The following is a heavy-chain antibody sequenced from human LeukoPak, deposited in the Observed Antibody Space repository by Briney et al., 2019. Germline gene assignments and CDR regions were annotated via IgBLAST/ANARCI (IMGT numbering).Heavy chain of an antibody. CDR1: GYTFTGYY. J-gene: IGHJ3*02. Sequence: ASVKVSCKASGYTFTGYYMHWVRQAPGQGLEWMGWINPNSGGTSYPQKFQGRVTMTRDTSISTAYMELSRLRSDDTAVYYCASAGSSPSSNAFDIWGQGTMVTVSS. CDR2: INPNSGGT. D-gene: IGHD6-6*01. V-gene: IGHV1-2*02. CDR3: ASAGSSPSSNAFDI.